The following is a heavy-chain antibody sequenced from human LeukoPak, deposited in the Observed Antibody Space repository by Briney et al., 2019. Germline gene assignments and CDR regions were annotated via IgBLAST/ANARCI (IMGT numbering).Heavy chain of an antibody. J-gene: IGHJ4*02. D-gene: IGHD4-17*01. V-gene: IGHV3-74*01. Sequence: GGSLRLSCAASGFSFSAYWMHWVRQAPGKGLVWVSRTNLDGSRTDYADSVKGRFTISRDSAKNTIHLLMNNLRAEDTAVYYCARDSETVTIDYWGQGTLVTVSS. CDR3: ARDSETVTIDY. CDR1: GFSFSAYW. CDR2: TNLDGSRT.